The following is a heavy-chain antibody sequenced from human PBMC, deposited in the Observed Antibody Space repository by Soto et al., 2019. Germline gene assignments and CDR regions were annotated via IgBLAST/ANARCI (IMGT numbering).Heavy chain of an antibody. J-gene: IGHJ4*02. CDR1: GGSISRYH. V-gene: IGHV4-59*01. CDR2: IYYSGST. Sequence: SETLSLTCTVSGGSISRYHWSWIRQPPGKGLEWIGCIYYSGSTYYNPSLRSRVAISVDTSKNQFSLKVSSVTAADTAVYYCASPHADYEYFFDSWGQGTLVTVSS. CDR3: ASPHADYEYFFDS. D-gene: IGHD3-16*01.